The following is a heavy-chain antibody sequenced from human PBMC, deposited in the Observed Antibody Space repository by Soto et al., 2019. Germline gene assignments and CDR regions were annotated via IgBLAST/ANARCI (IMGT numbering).Heavy chain of an antibody. V-gene: IGHV2-5*02. Sequence: SGPTLVKPTQTLTLTCTFSGFSLSPSGVGVGWIRQPPGKALEWLALIYWDDDERYSPSLQSRLTNNQDTSKNQVVLKMTNMDPVDTATYYCAHRPPNSEAAMALHYWGQGTLVTVSS. J-gene: IGHJ4*02. CDR2: IYWDDDE. CDR1: GFSLSPSGVG. CDR3: AHRPPNSEAAMALHY. D-gene: IGHD2-2*01.